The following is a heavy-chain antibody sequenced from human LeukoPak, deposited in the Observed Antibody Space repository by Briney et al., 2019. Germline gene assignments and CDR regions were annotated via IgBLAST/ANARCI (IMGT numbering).Heavy chain of an antibody. V-gene: IGHV1-69*05. CDR1: GGTFTSYA. J-gene: IGHJ3*02. CDR3: ARDMASAFDI. CDR2: IIPIFGTA. Sequence: SVKVSCKASGGTFTSYAISWVRQAPGQGLEWMGGIIPIFGTANYAQKFQGRVTITTDESTSTAYMELSSLRSEDTAVYYCARDMASAFDIWGQGTMVTVSS. D-gene: IGHD2-2*01.